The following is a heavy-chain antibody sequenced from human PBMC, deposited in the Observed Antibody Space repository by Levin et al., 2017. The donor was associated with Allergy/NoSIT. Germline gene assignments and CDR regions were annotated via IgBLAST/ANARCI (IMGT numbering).Heavy chain of an antibody. CDR2: IYSSGST. CDR3: ARMGDTAMVHPFDY. Sequence: SETLSLTCTVSGGSISNYYWSWIRQPPGKGLEWIGYIYSSGSTNYNPSLKSRVTISVDTSKSQFSLKLTSVTAADTAVYYCARMGDTAMVHPFDYWGQGTLVTVSS. CDR1: GGSISNYY. D-gene: IGHD5-18*01. J-gene: IGHJ4*02. V-gene: IGHV4-59*01.